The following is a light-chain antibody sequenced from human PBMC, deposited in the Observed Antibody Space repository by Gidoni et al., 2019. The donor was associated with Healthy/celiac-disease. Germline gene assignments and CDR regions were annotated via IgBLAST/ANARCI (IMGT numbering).Light chain of an antibody. V-gene: IGKV1-33*01. J-gene: IGKJ5*01. CDR2: DAS. Sequence: DNQVTQSPSSLSASVGDRVTITCQASQDISNYLNWYQQKPGKAPKLLIYDASNLEKGVPSRFSGSGSGTDFTFTISSLQPEDIATYYCQQYDNHPITFGQGTRLEIK. CDR3: QQYDNHPIT. CDR1: QDISNY.